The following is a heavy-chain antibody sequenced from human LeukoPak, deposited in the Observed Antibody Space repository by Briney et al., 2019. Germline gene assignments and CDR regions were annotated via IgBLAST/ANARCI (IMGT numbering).Heavy chain of an antibody. J-gene: IGHJ4*02. D-gene: IGHD3-10*01. CDR1: GFNFSSYA. Sequence: PGGSLRLSCAASGFNFSSYAMHWVRQAPGKGLEWVAVISYDGSNKYYEDPLKGRFTITRDNSKNTLYPQMNSLRADDTAVYYCATTPGSFRDXGQGTLAXV. V-gene: IGHV3-30-3*01. CDR3: ATTPGSFRD. CDR2: ISYDGSNK.